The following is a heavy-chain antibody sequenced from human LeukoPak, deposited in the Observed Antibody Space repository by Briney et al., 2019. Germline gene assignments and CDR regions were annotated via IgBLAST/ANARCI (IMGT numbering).Heavy chain of an antibody. Sequence: ASVKVSCKASVYSFIINHIYWVRQAPGQGLELMGWIMPDISESRSAQNFQGRVTMTWDTSITSAYMELSSLTSDDTAVYFCAREAGVKGLDVWGQGTMVTVSS. CDR1: VYSFIINH. CDR2: IMPDISES. V-gene: IGHV1-2*02. J-gene: IGHJ3*01. CDR3: AREAGVKGLDV.